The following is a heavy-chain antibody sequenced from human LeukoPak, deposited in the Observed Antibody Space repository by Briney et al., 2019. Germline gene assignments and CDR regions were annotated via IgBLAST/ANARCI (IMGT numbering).Heavy chain of an antibody. Sequence: QTGGSLRLSCAASGFTVSSNYMSWVRQAPGKGLEWVSVIYSGGSTYYADSVKGRFTISRDNSKNTLYLQMNSLRAEDTAVYYCAKYGVVQYDSSGYYSPRRAFDIWGQGTMVTVSS. J-gene: IGHJ3*02. CDR3: AKYGVVQYDSSGYYSPRRAFDI. CDR1: GFTVSSNY. D-gene: IGHD3-22*01. CDR2: IYSGGST. V-gene: IGHV3-53*01.